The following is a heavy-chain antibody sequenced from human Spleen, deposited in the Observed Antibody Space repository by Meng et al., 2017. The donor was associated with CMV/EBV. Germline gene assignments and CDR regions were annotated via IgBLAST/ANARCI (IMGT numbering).Heavy chain of an antibody. CDR2: VYYTGST. V-gene: IGHV4-61*08. CDR1: GGSVSSGGSY. CDR3: ARGPVIFGVVIPKRGFDY. Sequence: GSLRLSCTVSGGSVSSGGSYWSWIRQPPGKGPEWIGYVYYTGSTNYNPSLKSRVSISVDTSNNQFSLKLRSVTAADTAVYYCARGPVIFGVVIPKRGFDYWGQGTLVTVSS. D-gene: IGHD3-3*01. J-gene: IGHJ4*02.